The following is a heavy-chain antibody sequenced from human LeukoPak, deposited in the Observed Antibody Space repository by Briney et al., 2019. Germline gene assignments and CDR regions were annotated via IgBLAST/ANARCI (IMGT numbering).Heavy chain of an antibody. CDR2: LSYDGSNE. J-gene: IGHJ4*02. CDR1: AFPFSSYG. CDR3: AGSWFYRDYFEY. V-gene: IGHV3-30*03. Sequence: PGRSLRLSCAASAFPFSSYGMHWVRQAPGKGLEWVAVLSYDGSNEYYADSVKGRFTISRDNSKNTLYLQMNSLRVEDTAVYYCAGSWFYRDYFEYWGQGTLVTVSS. D-gene: IGHD3-10*01.